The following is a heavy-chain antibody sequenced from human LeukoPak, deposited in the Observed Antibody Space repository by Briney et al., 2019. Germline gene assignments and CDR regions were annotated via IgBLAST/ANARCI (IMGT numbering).Heavy chain of an antibody. CDR3: AKEGDTSVGNYFDY. CDR2: ISGSVGTA. J-gene: IGHJ4*02. V-gene: IGHV3-23*01. Sequence: GSLRLSCAASGFTFSSYAMNWVRQAPGKGLEWVSAISGSVGTAYYADSVQGRFTISRDNSKNTLYLQMNSLRAEDTAVYYCAKEGDTSVGNYFDYWGQGTLVTVSS. CDR1: GFTFSSYA. D-gene: IGHD3-22*01.